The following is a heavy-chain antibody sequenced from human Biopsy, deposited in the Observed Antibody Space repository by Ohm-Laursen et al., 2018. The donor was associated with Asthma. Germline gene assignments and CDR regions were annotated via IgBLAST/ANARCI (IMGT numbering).Heavy chain of an antibody. V-gene: IGHV3-30-3*01. J-gene: IGHJ4*02. CDR2: ISYDGSSI. Sequence: SLRLSCAAPRFTYEMHWVRQAPGKGLEWVAAISYDGSSIYYADSVKGRFTISRDNSKNTLSLQMNSLTAEDTAVYYCAREGVAGTHIEDWGQGTLVTVSS. CDR1: RFTYE. D-gene: IGHD6-19*01. CDR3: AREGVAGTHIED.